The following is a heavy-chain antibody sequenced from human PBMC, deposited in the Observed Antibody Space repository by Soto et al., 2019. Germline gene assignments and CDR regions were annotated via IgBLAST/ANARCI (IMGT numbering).Heavy chain of an antibody. Sequence: AGGSLRLSCAASGFTVSSNYMSWVRQAPGKGLEWVSVIYSGGSTYYADSVKGRFTISRDNSKNTLYLQMNSLRAEDTAVYYCARVWLQMVVDPWGQGTLVTVSS. J-gene: IGHJ5*02. CDR3: ARVWLQMVVDP. CDR1: GFTVSSNY. CDR2: IYSGGST. V-gene: IGHV3-53*01. D-gene: IGHD5-12*01.